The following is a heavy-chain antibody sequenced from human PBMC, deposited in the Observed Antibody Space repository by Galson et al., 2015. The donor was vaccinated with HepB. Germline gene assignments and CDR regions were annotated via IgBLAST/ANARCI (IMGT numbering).Heavy chain of an antibody. V-gene: IGHV3-33*01. Sequence: SLRLSCAASGFTFSRYGMHWVRQAPGKGLEWVALVWYDGSNKYYADSVKGRFTISRDNSKSTLYLQMNSLRAEDTAVYYCARDIEEKQWLIRGADYWGQGTLVTVSS. D-gene: IGHD6-19*01. J-gene: IGHJ4*02. CDR3: ARDIEEKQWLIRGADY. CDR1: GFTFSRYG. CDR2: VWYDGSNK.